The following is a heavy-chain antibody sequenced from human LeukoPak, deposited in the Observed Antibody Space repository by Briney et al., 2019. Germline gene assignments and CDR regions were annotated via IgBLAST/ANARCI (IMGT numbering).Heavy chain of an antibody. D-gene: IGHD2-15*01. V-gene: IGHV4-4*07. Sequence: SETLSLTCTVSGGSIITYYWSWIRQPAGKGLEWIGRIYSSGRTNYHPSLESRVTMSVDTSKNQFSLRLSSVTAADTAVYYCARHVGPYSPAGYWGQGTLVTVSS. CDR3: ARHVGPYSPAGY. CDR1: GGSIITYY. CDR2: IYSSGRT. J-gene: IGHJ4*02.